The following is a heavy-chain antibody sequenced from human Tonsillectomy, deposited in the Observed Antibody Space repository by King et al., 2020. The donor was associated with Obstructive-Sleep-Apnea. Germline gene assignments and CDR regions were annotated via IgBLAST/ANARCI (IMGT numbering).Heavy chain of an antibody. Sequence: QLVQSGAEVKKPGASVKVSCKASGYTFTGYYLHWIRQAPGQGLEWMGWINPDSGGTNCAQKFQGRVTMTRDTSISTAYLELSSLISDEKAVYYCAREMRAVAGTEAFDIWGQGTMVTVSS. CDR2: INPDSGGT. V-gene: IGHV1-2*02. D-gene: IGHD6-19*01. J-gene: IGHJ3*02. CDR3: AREMRAVAGTEAFDI. CDR1: GYTFTGYY.